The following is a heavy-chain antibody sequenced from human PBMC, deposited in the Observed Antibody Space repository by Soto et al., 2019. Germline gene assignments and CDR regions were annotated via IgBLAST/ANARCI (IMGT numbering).Heavy chain of an antibody. V-gene: IGHV4-4*02. CDR2: TSHDGVT. J-gene: IGHJ6*02. Sequence: SETLSLTCAVSSGSIDNVYWWSWVRQSPGKGLEWIGETSHDGVTYYNPSLKSRVTISVDTSKNQFSLELSSVTAADTAVYYCARARMDSSSWFYYYYGMDVWGQGTTVTVSS. CDR3: ARARMDSSSWFYYYYGMDV. CDR1: SGSIDNVYW. D-gene: IGHD6-13*01.